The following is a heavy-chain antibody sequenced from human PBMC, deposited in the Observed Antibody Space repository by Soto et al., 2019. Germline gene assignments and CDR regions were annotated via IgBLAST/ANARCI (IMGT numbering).Heavy chain of an antibody. CDR2: INQDGSEK. CDR1: GGTFSGFD. Sequence: AAGGTFSGFDVTWVLQTPGKGLEWVANINQDGSEKYYVGSVRGRFTISRDNAKNSVYLQMNSLRAEDTAVYYCARDGPRRDAFDVWGQGTMVTVSS. V-gene: IGHV3-7*01. D-gene: IGHD1-1*01. CDR3: ARDGPRRDAFDV. J-gene: IGHJ3*01.